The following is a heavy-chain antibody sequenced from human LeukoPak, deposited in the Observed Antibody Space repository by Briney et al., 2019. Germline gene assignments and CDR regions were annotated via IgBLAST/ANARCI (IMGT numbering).Heavy chain of an antibody. CDR1: GFTFSSYA. Sequence: GGSLRLSCAASGFTFSSYAMSWVRQAPGKGLEWVSAISGSGGSTYYADSVKGRFTISRDNSKNTLYLQMNSLRAEDTAVYYCAKIFQNSSWFDLDYWGQGTLVTVSS. J-gene: IGHJ4*02. D-gene: IGHD6-13*01. CDR2: ISGSGGST. V-gene: IGHV3-23*01. CDR3: AKIFQNSSWFDLDY.